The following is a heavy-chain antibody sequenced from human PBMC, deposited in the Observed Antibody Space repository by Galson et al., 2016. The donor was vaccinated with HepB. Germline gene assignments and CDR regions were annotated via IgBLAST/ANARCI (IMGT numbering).Heavy chain of an antibody. CDR2: ISTTTRYT. V-gene: IGHV3-21*01. J-gene: IGHJ6*02. Sequence: SLRLSCAASGFIFSTYSLHWVRQAPGKGLEWVSSISTTTRYTYYADSVKGRFTISRDNSKNSLYLQMNSLRAEDTAVYYCGSGEDSYYYGMDVWGQGTTVTVSS. CDR3: GSGEDSYYYGMDV. D-gene: IGHD3-10*01. CDR1: GFIFSTYS.